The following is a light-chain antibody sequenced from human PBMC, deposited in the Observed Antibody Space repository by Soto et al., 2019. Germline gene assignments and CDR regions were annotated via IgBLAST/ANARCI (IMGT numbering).Light chain of an antibody. CDR3: SSCTSRHPYV. Sequence: QSALTQPASVSGSPGQSTTISCTGTSSDIGGYNYVSWYQQLSGEAPKLIIYDVSDRPSGVSTRFSGSKSGNTASPTISELQSEHEGDYYCSSCTSRHPYVFGTGTKLTVL. CDR1: SSDIGGYNY. J-gene: IGLJ1*01. CDR2: DVS. V-gene: IGLV2-14*01.